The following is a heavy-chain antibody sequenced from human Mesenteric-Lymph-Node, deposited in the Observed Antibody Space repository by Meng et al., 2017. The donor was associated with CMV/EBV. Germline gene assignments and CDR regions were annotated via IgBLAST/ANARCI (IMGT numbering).Heavy chain of an antibody. CDR2: ISSSSTHI. V-gene: IGHV3-21*01. Sequence: GESLKISCAASGFTFSIYSMNWVRQAPGKGLEWVSSISSSSTHIYYADSVKGRFTISRDNAKNSLYLQMNSLRAEDTAVYYCARDLSPDYWGQGTLVTVSS. CDR1: GFTFSIYS. CDR3: ARDLSPDY. J-gene: IGHJ4*02.